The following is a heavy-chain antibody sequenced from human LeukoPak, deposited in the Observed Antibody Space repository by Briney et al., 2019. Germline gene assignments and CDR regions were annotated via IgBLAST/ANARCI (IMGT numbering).Heavy chain of an antibody. V-gene: IGHV1-69*13. D-gene: IGHD3-22*01. J-gene: IGHJ4*02. CDR3: ARDLYYFGSSGPFDY. Sequence: SAKVSCMASGDTFRSYAISWVRHAPGQGLEWVGGIIPIFGKANYAQKFQGRVTITADESTSTAYMELSSPRSEDTAFYYCARDLYYFGSSGPFDYWGQETLVTVSS. CDR2: IIPIFGKA. CDR1: GDTFRSYA.